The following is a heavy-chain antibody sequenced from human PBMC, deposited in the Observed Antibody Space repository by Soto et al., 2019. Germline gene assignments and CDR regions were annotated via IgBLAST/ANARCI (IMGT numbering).Heavy chain of an antibody. CDR1: GGSIRSGNYY. CDR2: IYYCGRT. D-gene: IGHD3-10*01. CDR3: ARVGYHGSGSLAP. Sequence: QVQLQESGPGLVKPSQTLSLTCTDSGGSIRSGNYYWSWIRQPPGKGLEWIGYIYYCGRTYYNVPLKSPVTTSVDTSKNQVSLKLSSVTAADTAVYYCARVGYHGSGSLAPWGQGTLVTVSS. V-gene: IGHV4-30-4*01. J-gene: IGHJ5*02.